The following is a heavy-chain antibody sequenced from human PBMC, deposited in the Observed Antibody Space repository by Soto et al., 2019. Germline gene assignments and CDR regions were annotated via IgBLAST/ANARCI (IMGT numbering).Heavy chain of an antibody. V-gene: IGHV1-24*01. CDR2: FDPEDGET. CDR3: ATTVVYYYGSGSYRNWFDP. Sequence: ASVKVSCKVSGYTLTELSMHWVRQAPGKGLEWMGGFDPEDGETIYAQKFQGRVTMTEDTSTDTAYMELSSLRSEDTAVYYCATTVVYYYGSGSYRNWFDPWGHGTLVTVS. CDR1: GYTLTELS. J-gene: IGHJ5*02. D-gene: IGHD3-10*01.